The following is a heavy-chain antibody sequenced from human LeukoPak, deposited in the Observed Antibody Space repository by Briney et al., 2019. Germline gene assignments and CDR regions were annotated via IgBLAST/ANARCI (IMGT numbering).Heavy chain of an antibody. J-gene: IGHJ5*02. CDR3: ARELGYYDSSAPGGFDP. CDR1: GGTFSSYA. CDR2: IIPILGIA. V-gene: IGHV1-69*04. Sequence: SVKVSCKASGGTFSSYAISWVRQAPGQGLEWMGRIIPILGIANYAQEFHGRVTITADKSTSTAYIELSSLRSEDTAVYYCARELGYYDSSAPGGFDPWGQGTLVTVSS. D-gene: IGHD3-22*01.